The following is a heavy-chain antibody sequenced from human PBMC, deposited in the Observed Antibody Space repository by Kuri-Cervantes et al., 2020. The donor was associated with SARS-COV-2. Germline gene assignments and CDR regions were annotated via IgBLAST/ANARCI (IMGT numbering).Heavy chain of an antibody. CDR2: INPNSGVT. CDR1: GYTFTDYY. V-gene: IGHV1-2*02. D-gene: IGHD1-1*01. CDR3: ARDARNDDFFDA. Sequence: SEHVSCKASGYTFTDYYLHWVRQAPGQGPEWMGWINPNSGVTSYAPKFQDRVTMTRDTAINTLYMYLSGLRSDDTAVYYCARDARNDDFFDAWGQGTLVTVSS. J-gene: IGHJ4*02.